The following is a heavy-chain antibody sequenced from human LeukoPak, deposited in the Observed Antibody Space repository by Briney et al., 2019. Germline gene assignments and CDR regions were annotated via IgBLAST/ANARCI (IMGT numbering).Heavy chain of an antibody. V-gene: IGHV3-21*01. CDR3: ARRTTSAFDI. CDR1: GFTFSSYS. CDR2: ISGDSTYI. J-gene: IGHJ3*02. Sequence: GSLRLSCAASGFTFSSYSMNWVRQAPGKGLEWISSISGDSTYIHYADSVKGRFTISRDDAKNSLYLQMNSLRAEDTAVYYCARRTTSAFDIWGQGTMVTLSP. D-gene: IGHD1-1*01.